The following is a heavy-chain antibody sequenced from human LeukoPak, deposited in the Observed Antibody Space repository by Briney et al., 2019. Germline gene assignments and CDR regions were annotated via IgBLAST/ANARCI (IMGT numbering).Heavy chain of an antibody. CDR2: IIPIFGTA. Sequence: ASVKVSCKASGGTFSIYAISWVRQAPGQGLEWMGGIIPIFGTANYAQKFQGRVTITADESTSTAYMELSSLRSEDTAVYYCATAGYGDYEGVSDAFDIWGQGTMVTVSS. V-gene: IGHV1-69*13. CDR3: ATAGYGDYEGVSDAFDI. J-gene: IGHJ3*02. CDR1: GGTFSIYA. D-gene: IGHD4-17*01.